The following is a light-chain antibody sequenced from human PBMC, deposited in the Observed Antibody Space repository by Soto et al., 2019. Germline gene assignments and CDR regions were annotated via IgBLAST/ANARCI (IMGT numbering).Light chain of an antibody. CDR1: QSISSY. Sequence: EIVLTQSPATLSLSPGERATLSCRASQSISSYLAWYQQKTDQAPRLLIYDASNRATGIQPRFSGSGSGTDFTLTISSLEPEDFAVYYCHQRSTWPFTFGPGPKVDIK. CDR2: DAS. V-gene: IGKV3-11*01. J-gene: IGKJ3*01. CDR3: HQRSTWPFT.